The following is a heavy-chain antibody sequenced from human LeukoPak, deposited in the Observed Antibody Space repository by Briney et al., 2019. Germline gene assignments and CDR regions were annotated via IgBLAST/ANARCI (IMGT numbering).Heavy chain of an antibody. V-gene: IGHV1-2*02. CDR1: GYTFAGYY. D-gene: IGHD3-9*01. CDR3: ARSPYDVLTGSPDY. J-gene: IGHJ4*02. CDR2: INPNSGGT. Sequence: GASVKVSCKTSGYTFAGYYIHWVRQAPGQGLEWMAWINPNSGGTNYAQTFQGRVTMTSDTSISTAYMELSSLRSDDTAIYYCARSPYDVLTGSPDYWGQGTLVTVSP.